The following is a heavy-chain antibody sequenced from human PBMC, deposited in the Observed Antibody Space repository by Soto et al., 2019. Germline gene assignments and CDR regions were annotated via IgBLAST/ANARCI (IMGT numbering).Heavy chain of an antibody. Sequence: EVQLVESGGGSVQPGGSLRLSCAASGFTFSSYWMHWVRQGPGKGLVWVSRINSDGSSTNYADSVKGRFTISRDNAKNTLYLQMNSLGAEDTAVYYCARGIRGYYGIDVWGQGTTVPVSS. V-gene: IGHV3-74*01. CDR1: GFTFSSYW. J-gene: IGHJ6*02. D-gene: IGHD3-10*01. CDR2: INSDGSST. CDR3: ARGIRGYYGIDV.